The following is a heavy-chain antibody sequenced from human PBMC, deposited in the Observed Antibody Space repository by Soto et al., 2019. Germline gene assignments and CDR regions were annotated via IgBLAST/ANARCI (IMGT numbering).Heavy chain of an antibody. D-gene: IGHD6-19*01. J-gene: IGHJ4*02. Sequence: SETLSLTCSVSGGSISSYYWSWIRQPPGKGLEWIAYIYYSGSTSYNPSLKSRVSISLDTSKNQFSLKLSSVTAADTAVYYCARDRRGWYTLDYWGQGTLVTVSS. V-gene: IGHV4-59*12. CDR3: ARDRRGWYTLDY. CDR2: IYYSGST. CDR1: GGSISSYY.